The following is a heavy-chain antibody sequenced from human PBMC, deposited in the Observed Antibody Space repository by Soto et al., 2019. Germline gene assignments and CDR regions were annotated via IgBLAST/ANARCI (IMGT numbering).Heavy chain of an antibody. CDR1: GFSFEAYG. CDR3: AKESVEATYSYYGMDV. Sequence: GGSLRLSCGGSGFSFEAYGMHWVRQAPGKGLEWVATVSFDSKNKYYIDSVEGRFTISRDNSKKMLSLQMTSLRHEDTAVYYCAKESVEATYSYYGMDVWGPGTTVTVSS. CDR2: VSFDSKNK. V-gene: IGHV3-30*18. J-gene: IGHJ6*02. D-gene: IGHD1-26*01.